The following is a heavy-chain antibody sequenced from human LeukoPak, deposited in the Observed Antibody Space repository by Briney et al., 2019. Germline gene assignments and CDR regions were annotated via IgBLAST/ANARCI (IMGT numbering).Heavy chain of an antibody. V-gene: IGHV3-74*01. Sequence: GGSLRLSCAASGFTFSTYWMHWVRQAPGQGLVWASRINSDGTSTSYADSVKGRFTISRDNTKNTLYLQMNSLRAEDTAVYYCARDGYGGFDYWGQGTLVTVSS. J-gene: IGHJ4*02. CDR3: ARDGYGGFDY. D-gene: IGHD2-15*01. CDR2: INSDGTST. CDR1: GFTFSTYW.